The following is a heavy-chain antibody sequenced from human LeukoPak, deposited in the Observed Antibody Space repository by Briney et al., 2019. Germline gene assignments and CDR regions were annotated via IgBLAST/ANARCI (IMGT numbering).Heavy chain of an antibody. V-gene: IGHV3-33*01. Sequence: GRSLTLSCAASGFTFSSNGMQWVRQAPGKGLEWVALIWYDGSKKYYADSVKGRFTISRDNSENTLYLQLNSLRAEDTAIYYCARLPGVSTFDYWGQGTLVTVSS. D-gene: IGHD5/OR15-5a*01. CDR2: IWYDGSKK. CDR3: ARLPGVSTFDY. J-gene: IGHJ4*02. CDR1: GFTFSSNG.